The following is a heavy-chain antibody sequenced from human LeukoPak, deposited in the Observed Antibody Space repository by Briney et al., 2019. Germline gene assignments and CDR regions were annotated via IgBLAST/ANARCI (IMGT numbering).Heavy chain of an antibody. CDR3: ARLSSAGAGENNFDF. CDR1: GGSFSGYY. D-gene: IGHD6-6*01. CDR2: INHSGST. V-gene: IGHV4-34*01. J-gene: IGHJ4*02. Sequence: SETLSLTCAVYGGSFSGYYWSWIRQPPGKGLEWIGEINHSGSTNYNPSLKSRVTISVDTSKSQFSLKLSSVTAADTAVYYCARLSSAGAGENNFDFWGQGTLVTVSS.